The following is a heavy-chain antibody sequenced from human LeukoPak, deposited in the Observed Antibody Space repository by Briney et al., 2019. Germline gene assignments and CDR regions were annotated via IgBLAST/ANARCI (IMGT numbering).Heavy chain of an antibody. J-gene: IGHJ6*02. CDR2: IYYSGST. D-gene: IGHD3-3*01. CDR3: ARDAMYDFWSGYSTVYYYYGMDV. Sequence: SETLSLTCTVSGGSISSGGYYWSWIRQHPGKGLEWIGYIYYSGSTYYNPSLKSRVTISVDTPKNQFSLKLSSVTAADTAAYYCARDAMYDFWSGYSTVYYYYGMDVWGQGTTVTVSS. CDR1: GGSISSGGYY. V-gene: IGHV4-31*03.